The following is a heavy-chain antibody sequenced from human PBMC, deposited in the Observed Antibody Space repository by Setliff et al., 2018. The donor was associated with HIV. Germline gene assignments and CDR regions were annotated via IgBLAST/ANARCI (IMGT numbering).Heavy chain of an antibody. CDR1: GGSINNYY. CDR2: IYPNGSP. D-gene: IGHD3-10*01. V-gene: IGHV4-4*08. CDR3: TGDYNSGSYRFDY. Sequence: SETLSLTCTVSGGSINNYYWSWIRQPPGKGLEWIGYIYPNGSPDYPSGNIVYNPSFRSRVTLSLDTSKNQFSLELTSVTAADAAVYYCTGDYNSGSYRFDYWGQGTPVTVSS. J-gene: IGHJ4*02.